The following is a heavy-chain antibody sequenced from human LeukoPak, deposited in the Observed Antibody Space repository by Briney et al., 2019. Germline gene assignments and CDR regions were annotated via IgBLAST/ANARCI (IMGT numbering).Heavy chain of an antibody. Sequence: GGSLRLSCAASGFIVSDYFMGWVRQAPGEGLEWASLIYRGGNTYYADSVRRRFIISRDDSENALYLQMYNLRAEDTAVYYCARSLGYEYYFDYWGQGTLVTVSS. CDR3: ARSLGYEYYFDY. CDR2: IYRGGNT. J-gene: IGHJ4*02. D-gene: IGHD2-15*01. CDR1: GFIVSDYF. V-gene: IGHV3-66*01.